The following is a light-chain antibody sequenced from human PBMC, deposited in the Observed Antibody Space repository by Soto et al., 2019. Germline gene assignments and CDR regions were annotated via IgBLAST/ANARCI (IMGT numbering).Light chain of an antibody. CDR2: AAS. CDR1: QGISNY. J-gene: IGKJ4*01. CDR3: QKYNSAPRT. V-gene: IGKV1-27*01. Sequence: DVQMTQAPSSLSASVGDRVSITCRASQGISNYLAWYQQKPGKVPKLLIYAASILQSGVPSRFSGSGSGTDFTLSISSLQPEDVATYYCQKYNSAPRTFGGGTKVEIK.